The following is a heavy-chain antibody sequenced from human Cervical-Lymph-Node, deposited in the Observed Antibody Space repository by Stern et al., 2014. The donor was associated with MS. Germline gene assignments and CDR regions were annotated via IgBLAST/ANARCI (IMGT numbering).Heavy chain of an antibody. CDR1: GGSISSGSYY. V-gene: IGHV4-61*02. D-gene: IGHD1-26*01. Sequence: QVQLQESGPGLVKPSQTLSLTCTVSGGSISSGSYYWSWIRQPAGKGLEWIGRIYTSGSTNYNPSLKSRVTISVDTSKNQFSLKMDLGTAADTAVYYCARDRVEWELRYNWFDPWGQGTLVTVSS. CDR3: ARDRVEWELRYNWFDP. CDR2: IYTSGST. J-gene: IGHJ5*02.